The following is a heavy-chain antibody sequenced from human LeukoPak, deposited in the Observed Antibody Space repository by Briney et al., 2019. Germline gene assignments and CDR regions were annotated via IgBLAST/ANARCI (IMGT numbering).Heavy chain of an antibody. CDR1: GDSISNYY. J-gene: IGHJ4*02. CDR3: ARAEKAVTGTLDS. Sequence: QPSETLSLTCTVPGDSISNYYWSWIRQSPGKELEWIGYMYNRGSTIYNPSLKSRVTISTDTSKNQFSLRLTSVTAADTAVYYCARAEKAVTGTLDSWGQGTLITVSS. D-gene: IGHD6-19*01. V-gene: IGHV4-59*01. CDR2: MYNRGST.